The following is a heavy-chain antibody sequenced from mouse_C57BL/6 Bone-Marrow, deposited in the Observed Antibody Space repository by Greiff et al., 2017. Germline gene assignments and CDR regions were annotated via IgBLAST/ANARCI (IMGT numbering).Heavy chain of an antibody. J-gene: IGHJ3*01. Sequence: EVQLVESEGGLVQPGSSMKLSCTASGFTFSDYYMAWVRQVPEKGLEWVANINYDGSSTYYLDSLKSRFIISRDNAKNILYLQMSSLKSEDTATYYCARDRSYYDYDIFAYWGQGTLVTGSA. CDR3: ARDRSYYDYDIFAY. CDR1: GFTFSDYY. D-gene: IGHD2-4*01. V-gene: IGHV5-16*01. CDR2: INYDGSST.